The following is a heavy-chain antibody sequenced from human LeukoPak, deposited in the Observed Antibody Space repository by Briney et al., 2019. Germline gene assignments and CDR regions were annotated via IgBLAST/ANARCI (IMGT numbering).Heavy chain of an antibody. CDR2: IYYSGST. J-gene: IGHJ5*02. CDR3: VRLIRDLTQSNWFDP. Sequence: SETLSLTCTVSGGSISSSSCYWGWIRQPPGKGLEWIGSIYYSGSTYYNPSLKSRVTISVDTSKNQFSLKLSSVTAADTAVYYCVRLIRDLTQSNWFDPWGQGTLVTVSS. D-gene: IGHD3-10*01. CDR1: GGSISSSSCY. V-gene: IGHV4-39*07.